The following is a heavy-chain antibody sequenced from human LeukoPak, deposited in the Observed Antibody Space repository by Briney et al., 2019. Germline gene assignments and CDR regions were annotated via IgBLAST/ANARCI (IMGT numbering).Heavy chain of an antibody. D-gene: IGHD3-22*01. V-gene: IGHV4-34*01. CDR1: GGSFSGYD. CDR2: IYYSGIT. J-gene: IGHJ4*02. CDR3: ARSDYYDYRQIDI. Sequence: SDTLSLTCGVSGGSFSGYDWSWVRQSPGKGLEWLGSIYYSGITHYNPSLKRRVTIYVGTSRNQFSLHLYSVTAADTAVFYCARSDYYDYRQIDIWGQGTLVTVSS.